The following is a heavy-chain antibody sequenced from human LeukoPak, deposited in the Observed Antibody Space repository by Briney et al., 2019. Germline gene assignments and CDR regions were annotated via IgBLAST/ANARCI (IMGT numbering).Heavy chain of an antibody. CDR1: GFTFSNYA. CDR2: ISGSGDYT. J-gene: IGHJ4*02. D-gene: IGHD1-26*01. CDR3: AKVITSGTYYYFDY. Sequence: GGSLRLSCVASGFTFSNYAMNWVRQAPGKGLEWVSGISGSGDYTYYADSVKGRFTISRDTSKKTLYLQMNSLRAEDTAVYYCAKVITSGTYYYFDYWGQGTLVTVSS. V-gene: IGHV3-23*01.